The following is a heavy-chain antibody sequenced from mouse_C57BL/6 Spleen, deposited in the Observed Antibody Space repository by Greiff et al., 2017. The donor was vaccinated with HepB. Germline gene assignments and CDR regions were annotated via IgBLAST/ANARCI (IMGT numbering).Heavy chain of an antibody. V-gene: IGHV5-6*01. CDR1: GFTFSSYG. D-gene: IGHD4-1*01. CDR2: ISSGGSYT. CDR3: ARQGTGTGFAY. Sequence: EVQRVESGGDLVKPGGSLKLSCAASGFTFSSYGMSWVRQTPDKRLEWVATISSGGSYTYYPDSVKGRFTISRDNAKNTLYLQMSSLKSEDTAMYYCARQGTGTGFAYWGQGTLVTVSA. J-gene: IGHJ3*01.